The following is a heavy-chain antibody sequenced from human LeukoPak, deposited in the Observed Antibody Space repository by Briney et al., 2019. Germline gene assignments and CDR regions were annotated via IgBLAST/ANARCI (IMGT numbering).Heavy chain of an antibody. CDR1: GFTFSSYP. V-gene: IGHV3-48*03. J-gene: IGHJ3*02. CDR3: ARRAAAGHLDGFDI. D-gene: IGHD6-13*01. Sequence: GGSLRLSCAASGFTFSSYPMNWVRQAPGRGLEWVSYISGSDNTRSYADSVKGRFTVSRDNAKSSLSLQMNSLRAEDTAVYYCARRAAAGHLDGFDIWGQGTLITVSS. CDR2: ISGSDNTR.